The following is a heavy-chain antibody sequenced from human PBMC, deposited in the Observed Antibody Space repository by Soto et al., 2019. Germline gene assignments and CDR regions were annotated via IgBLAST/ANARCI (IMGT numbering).Heavy chain of an antibody. J-gene: IGHJ6*02. CDR2: ISGSGGST. CDR1: GFTFSSYA. D-gene: IGHD3-10*01. V-gene: IGHV3-23*01. CDR3: AKDNGSGSFYYYYGMDV. Sequence: EVQLLESGGGLVQPGGSLRLSCAASGFTFSSYAMSWVRQAPGKGLEWVSAISGSGGSTYYADSVKGRFTISRDNSKNXXNLQMNSLRAEDTAVYYCAKDNGSGSFYYYYGMDVWGQGTTVTVS.